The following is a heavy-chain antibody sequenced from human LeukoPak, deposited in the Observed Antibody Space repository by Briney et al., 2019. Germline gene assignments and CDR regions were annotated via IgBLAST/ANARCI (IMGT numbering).Heavy chain of an antibody. V-gene: IGHV1-46*01. CDR1: GYTFTSNY. CDR3: ARVPPYYYGSGSYLDP. J-gene: IGHJ5*02. Sequence: ASVKVSCKAFGYTFTSNYMHWVRQAPGQGPEWMGVISPSGGSTTYAQKFQGRVTLTRDTSISTAYMELSRLRSDDTAVHYCARVPPYYYGSGSYLDPWGQGTLVTVSS. CDR2: ISPSGGST. D-gene: IGHD3-10*01.